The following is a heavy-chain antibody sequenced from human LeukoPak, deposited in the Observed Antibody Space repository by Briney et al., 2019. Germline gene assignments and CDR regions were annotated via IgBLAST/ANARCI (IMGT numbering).Heavy chain of an antibody. CDR3: ARGRGYCSGGSCYQFDY. Sequence: ASVTVSCKASGYTFTGYYMHWVRQAPGQGLEWMGWINPNSGGTNYAQKFQGRVTMTRDTSISTAYMELSRLRSDDTAVYYCARGRGYCSGGSCYQFDYWGQGTLVTVSS. CDR1: GYTFTGYY. D-gene: IGHD2-15*01. V-gene: IGHV1-2*02. CDR2: INPNSGGT. J-gene: IGHJ4*02.